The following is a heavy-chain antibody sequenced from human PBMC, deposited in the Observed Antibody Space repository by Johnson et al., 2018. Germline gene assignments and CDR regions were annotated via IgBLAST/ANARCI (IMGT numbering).Heavy chain of an antibody. CDR3: PRVVGAGEFDY. Sequence: VQLVQSGGGLVQPGGSLRLSCAASGFTFSSYAMSWVRQAPGKGMEWVSRIHRDGSITNYADSVKGRFTITRANAKNTLYLQLNSLRAEDTARYNCPRVVGAGEFDYWGQGTLVTVSS. J-gene: IGHJ4*02. D-gene: IGHD1-26*01. CDR1: GFTFSSYA. V-gene: IGHV3-23*03. CDR2: IHRDGSIT.